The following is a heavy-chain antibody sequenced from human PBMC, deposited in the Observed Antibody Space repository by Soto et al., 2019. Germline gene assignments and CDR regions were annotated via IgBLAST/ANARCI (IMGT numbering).Heavy chain of an antibody. D-gene: IGHD3-22*01. J-gene: IGHJ4*02. Sequence: PGGSLRLSCAASGFTFGSYSMNWVRQAPGKGLEWISYISSVSSIIYYADSVKGRFTISRDNAKNSLYLQMNSLRDEDTALYYCERDPNSYYSYESAGYWGQGTLVTVSS. CDR1: GFTFGSYS. CDR3: ERDPNSYYSYESAGY. V-gene: IGHV3-48*02. CDR2: ISSVSSII.